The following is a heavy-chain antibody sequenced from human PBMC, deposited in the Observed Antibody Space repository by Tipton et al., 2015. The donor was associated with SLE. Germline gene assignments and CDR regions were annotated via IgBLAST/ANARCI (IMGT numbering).Heavy chain of an antibody. CDR1: DGSISSSSYF. CDR3: ARSRPVTGFTSSFDY. J-gene: IGHJ4*02. V-gene: IGHV4-39*01. Sequence: TLSLTCTVSDGSISSSSYFWGWIRQPPGKGLEWIGRIHYSGSTYYNPSLKSRVTISADTPKNQVSLKLGSVTAADTAVYYCARSRPVTGFTSSFDYWGQGALVTVSS. D-gene: IGHD2-2*01. CDR2: IHYSGST.